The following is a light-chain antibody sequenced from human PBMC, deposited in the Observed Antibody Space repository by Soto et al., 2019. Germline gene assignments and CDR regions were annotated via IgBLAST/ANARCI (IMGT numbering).Light chain of an antibody. CDR3: QQYNNWPRT. Sequence: EILLTQSPGTLSLSPGERATLSCRASQSVSSSYLAWYQQKPGQAPRLLIYGASNRASGIPARFSGSGSGTEFTLTISSLQSEDFAVYYCQQYNNWPRTFGQGTKVDIK. J-gene: IGKJ1*01. V-gene: IGKV3-15*01. CDR2: GAS. CDR1: QSVSSSY.